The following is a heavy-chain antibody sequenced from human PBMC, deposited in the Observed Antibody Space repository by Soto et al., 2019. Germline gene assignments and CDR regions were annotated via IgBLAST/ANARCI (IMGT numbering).Heavy chain of an antibody. J-gene: IGHJ4*02. CDR1: GGSIRGYY. CDR2: INHSGST. D-gene: IGHD2-8*02. V-gene: IGHV4-34*01. CDR3: ARDKITGLFDY. Sequence: SENLSLTCAVVGGSIRGYYWSWIRQPPGTGLEWIGEINHSGSTNYNPSLKSRVTISVDTSKNQFSLKLTSVTAADTAVYYCARDKITGLFDYWGQGTLVTVSS.